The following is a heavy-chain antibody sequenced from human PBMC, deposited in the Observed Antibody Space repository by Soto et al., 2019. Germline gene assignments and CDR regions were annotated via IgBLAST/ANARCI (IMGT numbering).Heavy chain of an antibody. CDR3: ARDRADIVATAEGWRY. D-gene: IGHD5-12*01. J-gene: IGHJ4*02. Sequence: QVQLVQSGAEVKKPGASVKVSCKASGYTFTSYGISWVRQAPGQGLEWMGWISAYNGNTNYAQKLQGRVTMTTDTSTSTAYMELRSLRTDDTAVYYCARDRADIVATAEGWRYWGQGTLVTVSS. CDR2: ISAYNGNT. CDR1: GYTFTSYG. V-gene: IGHV1-18*01.